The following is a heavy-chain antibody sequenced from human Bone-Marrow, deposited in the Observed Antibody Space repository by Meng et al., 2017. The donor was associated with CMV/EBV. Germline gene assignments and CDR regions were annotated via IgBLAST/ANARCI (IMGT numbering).Heavy chain of an antibody. D-gene: IGHD2-2*01. J-gene: IGHJ6*02. V-gene: IGHV4-39*01. CDR3: ARLAGCSSTSCYYGMDV. Sequence: LRLSCTVSGVSITTNSYYWGWVRRPPGKGLEWIGNIHYSGNTNYKPSLERRVTISVDTSKSQFSLKLSSVTAADTAVYYCARLAGCSSTSCYYGMDVWGQGTTVAVSS. CDR2: IHYSGNT. CDR1: GVSITTNSYY.